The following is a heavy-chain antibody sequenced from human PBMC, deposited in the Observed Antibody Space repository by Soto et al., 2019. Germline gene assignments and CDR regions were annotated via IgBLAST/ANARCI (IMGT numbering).Heavy chain of an antibody. Sequence: SETLSLTCAVYGGSFSGYYGSWIRQPPGKGLEWIGGINHSGSTNYNPSLKSRVTISVDTSKNQFSLKLSSVTAADTAVYYCARGQGNYYYGMDVWGQGTTVTVSS. V-gene: IGHV4-34*01. CDR2: INHSGST. CDR1: GGSFSGYY. J-gene: IGHJ6*02. CDR3: ARGQGNYYYGMDV.